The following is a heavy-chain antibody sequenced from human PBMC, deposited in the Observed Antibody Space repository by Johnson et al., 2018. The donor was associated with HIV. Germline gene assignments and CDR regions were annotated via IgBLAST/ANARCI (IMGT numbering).Heavy chain of an antibody. J-gene: IGHJ3*02. V-gene: IGHV3-72*01. Sequence: VQLVESGGGLVKPGGSLRLSCAAPGFTFSNARKSWVRQAPGKGLAWVGRIRNKPSSYSTEYAASAKGRFTVSSDDSKNSVYLQMNSLSAEDTAVYCCARNGLIPAAKGVSFDIWGHGTTVTVSS. CDR2: IRNKPSSYST. CDR1: GFTFSNAR. D-gene: IGHD2-2*01. CDR3: ARNGLIPAAKGVSFDI.